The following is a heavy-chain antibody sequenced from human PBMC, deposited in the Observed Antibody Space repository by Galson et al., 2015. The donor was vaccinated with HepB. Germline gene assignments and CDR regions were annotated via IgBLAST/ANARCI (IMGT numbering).Heavy chain of an antibody. V-gene: IGHV3-23*01. CDR3: AKDWGRGNWNYRRNWFDP. Sequence: SLRLSCAASGFTFSSYAMSWVRQAPGKGLEWVSAISGSGGSTYYADSVKGRFTISRDNSKNTLYLQMNSLRAEDTAVYYCAKDWGRGNWNYRRNWFDPWGQGTLVTVSS. D-gene: IGHD1-7*01. J-gene: IGHJ5*02. CDR2: ISGSGGST. CDR1: GFTFSSYA.